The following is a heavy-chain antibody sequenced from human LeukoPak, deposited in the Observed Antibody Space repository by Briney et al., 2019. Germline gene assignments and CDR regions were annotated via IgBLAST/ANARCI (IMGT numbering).Heavy chain of an antibody. D-gene: IGHD6-6*01. CDR2: IYYSGST. Sequence: PSETLSLTCTVSGGSISSGDYYWSWIRQPPGKGLEWIGYIYYSGSTYYNPSLKSRVTISVDTSKNQSSLKLSSVTAADTAVYYCARDPYSSSARPYYYYMDVWGKGTTVTVSS. V-gene: IGHV4-30-4*08. CDR3: ARDPYSSSARPYYYYMDV. J-gene: IGHJ6*03. CDR1: GGSISSGDYY.